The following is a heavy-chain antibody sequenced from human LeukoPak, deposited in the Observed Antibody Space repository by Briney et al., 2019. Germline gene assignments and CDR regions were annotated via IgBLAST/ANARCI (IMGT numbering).Heavy chain of an antibody. CDR3: ARDPSTIAAAGTVDY. Sequence: ASVKVSCKASGYTFTSYGISWVRQAPGQGLEWMGWISAYNGNTNYAQKLQGRVTMTTDTSTSTAYMGLRSLRSDDTAVYYCARDPSTIAAAGTVDYWGQGTLVTVSS. CDR2: ISAYNGNT. V-gene: IGHV1-18*01. CDR1: GYTFTSYG. D-gene: IGHD6-13*01. J-gene: IGHJ4*02.